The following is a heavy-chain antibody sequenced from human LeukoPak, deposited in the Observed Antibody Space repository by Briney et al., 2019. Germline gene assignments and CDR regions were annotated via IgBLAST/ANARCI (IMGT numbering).Heavy chain of an antibody. CDR3: AKVSVGLAAAGYIDY. V-gene: IGHV3-23*01. Sequence: GGSLRLPCAASGFTFSSYAMSWVRQAPGKGLEWVSAINDRGGAKFYADSVKGRFTISRDNSKNTLYLQMNSLRAEDTAVYYCAKVSVGLAAAGYIDYWGQGTLVTVSS. CDR2: INDRGGAK. J-gene: IGHJ4*02. CDR1: GFTFSSYA. D-gene: IGHD6-13*01.